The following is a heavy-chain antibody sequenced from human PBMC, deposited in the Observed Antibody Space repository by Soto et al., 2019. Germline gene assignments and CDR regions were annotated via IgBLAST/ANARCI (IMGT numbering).Heavy chain of an antibody. CDR2: MSYDGSNK. CDR3: ARDGGVY. V-gene: IGHV3-30-3*01. J-gene: IGHJ4*02. CDR1: GFTFSSYA. D-gene: IGHD3-16*01. Sequence: QVQLVEPGGGVVQPGRSLRLSCAASGFTFSSYAMHWVRRAPGKGLEWMAVMSYDGSNKYYADSVKGRFTISRDNSKNTLYLQMTSPRPEDTALYYCARDGGVYWGQGTLVIVSS.